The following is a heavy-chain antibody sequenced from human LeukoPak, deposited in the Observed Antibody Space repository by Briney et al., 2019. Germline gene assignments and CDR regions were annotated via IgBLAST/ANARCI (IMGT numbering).Heavy chain of an antibody. D-gene: IGHD6-13*01. CDR1: GFTFSSYS. Sequence: GGSLRLSCAASGFTFSSYSMNWVRQAPGKGLEWASSISSSSSYIYYADSVKGRFTISRDNAKNSLYLQMNSLRAEDTAVYYCARNGGAAAGANAFDIWGQGTMVTVSS. J-gene: IGHJ3*02. V-gene: IGHV3-21*01. CDR2: ISSSSSYI. CDR3: ARNGGAAAGANAFDI.